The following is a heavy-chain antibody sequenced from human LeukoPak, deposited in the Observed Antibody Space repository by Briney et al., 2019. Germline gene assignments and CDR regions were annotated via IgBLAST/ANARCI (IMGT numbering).Heavy chain of an antibody. CDR2: ISYDEDNK. J-gene: IGHJ4*02. Sequence: GRSLRLSCAASGFPFSYYSMHWVRQAPGKGLEWVAVISYDEDNKYYADSAKGRFAISRDNSKDTLYLQMNSLRAGDTAVYYCARSPTRSLRVGEFDFWGQGTLVTVSS. CDR3: ARSPTRSLRVGEFDF. D-gene: IGHD1-26*01. CDR1: GFPFSYYS. V-gene: IGHV3-30*09.